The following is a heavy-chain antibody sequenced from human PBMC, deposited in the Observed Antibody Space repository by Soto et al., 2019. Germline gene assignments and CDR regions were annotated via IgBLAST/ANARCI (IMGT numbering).Heavy chain of an antibody. CDR2: INPSGGST. D-gene: IGHD5-12*01. Sequence: ASVKVSCKASGYTFTSYYMHWVRQAPGQGLEWMGIINPSGGSTSYAQKFQGRVTMTRDTSTSTVYMELSSLRSEDTAVYYCARDRSEHSGYDYAGLSNYFDYWGQGTLVTVSS. CDR3: ARDRSEHSGYDYAGLSNYFDY. V-gene: IGHV1-46*03. CDR1: GYTFTSYY. J-gene: IGHJ4*02.